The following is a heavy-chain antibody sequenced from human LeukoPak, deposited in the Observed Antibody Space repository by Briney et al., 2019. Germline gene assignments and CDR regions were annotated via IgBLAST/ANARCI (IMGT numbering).Heavy chain of an antibody. CDR3: ARRRYYDSTGYNPTFYFDY. CDR2: IYNTVDT. D-gene: IGHD3-22*01. V-gene: IGHV4-59*01. Sequence: PSETLSLTCTVSGDSIIGNYWSWIRQPPGKTLECIGYIYNTVDTTYNPSLESRLIMSLDMSNKQFSLRLTSVTAADTAVYYCARRRYYDSTGYNPTFYFDYWGQGILVTVSS. J-gene: IGHJ4*02. CDR1: GDSIIGNY.